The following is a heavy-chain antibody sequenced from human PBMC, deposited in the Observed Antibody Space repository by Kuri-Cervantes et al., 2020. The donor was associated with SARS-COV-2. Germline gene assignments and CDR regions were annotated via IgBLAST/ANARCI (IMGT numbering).Heavy chain of an antibody. CDR1: GGSISNGSFY. V-gene: IGHV4-39*01. D-gene: IGHD3-22*01. J-gene: IGHJ4*02. Sequence: SETLSLTCTVSGGSISNGSFYWGWIRQPPGRGLEWIGNTYYSGSAYYYPSLEGRATISLDTSNNQFSLKLSSVTAADTAVYYCARPDSSGYYFDYWGQGTLVTVSS. CDR2: TYYSGSA. CDR3: ARPDSSGYYFDY.